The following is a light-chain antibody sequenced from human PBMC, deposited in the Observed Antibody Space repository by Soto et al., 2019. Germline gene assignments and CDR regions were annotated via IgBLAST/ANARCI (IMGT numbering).Light chain of an antibody. V-gene: IGKV1-39*01. CDR2: AAS. Sequence: DIQLIQTPSSLSASVGDRVNITCRASQSARSYLNWYQYKPGTAPKVLIYAASSLQSGVPSRFTGSASGTDFTLTISSLQPEDSATYYCQQSYSHPLTFGGGTRVEV. J-gene: IGKJ4*01. CDR3: QQSYSHPLT. CDR1: QSARSY.